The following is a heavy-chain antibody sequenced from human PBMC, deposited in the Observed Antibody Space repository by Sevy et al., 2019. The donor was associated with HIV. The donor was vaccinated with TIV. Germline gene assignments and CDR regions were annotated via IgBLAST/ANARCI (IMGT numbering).Heavy chain of an antibody. CDR2: IYYDGNNK. CDR1: GFTFNSYG. D-gene: IGHD4-17*01. Sequence: GGSLRLSCAASGFTFNSYGMHWVRQAPIKGLEWVASIYYDGNNKYYADSVKGRFTNSRDESKNTLYLQMNSLRAEDTAVYYCARDSNEYGDYRLSYYFDYWGQGALVTVSS. CDR3: ARDSNEYGDYRLSYYFDY. V-gene: IGHV3-33*01. J-gene: IGHJ4*02.